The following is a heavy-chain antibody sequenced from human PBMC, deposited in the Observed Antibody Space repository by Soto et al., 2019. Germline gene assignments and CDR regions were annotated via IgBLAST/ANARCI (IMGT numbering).Heavy chain of an antibody. J-gene: IGHJ6*02. D-gene: IGHD6-19*01. Sequence: QVQLVQSGAEVKKPGASVKVSCTFTSYDINWVRQAPGQGLEWMAWMNPNSGDTRYAQKLQGRVTMTRNTXXXTXXMELSSLRSEDTAVYYCARGPGGSDWRFCYYYMDVWGQGTTVTVSS. V-gene: IGHV1-8*01. CDR2: MNPNSGDT. CDR3: ARGPGGSDWRFCYYYMDV. CDR1: FTSYD.